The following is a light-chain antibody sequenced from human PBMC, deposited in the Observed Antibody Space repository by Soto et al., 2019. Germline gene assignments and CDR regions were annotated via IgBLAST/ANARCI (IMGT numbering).Light chain of an antibody. J-gene: IGKJ1*01. V-gene: IGKV3-20*01. Sequence: EIVLTHSPGTRSFSPVERATLSCRASQSVGGTFLAWYQQKGGQAPRLLIHGASNRATGIPDRFSGSGSGTDFTLTISRLEPEDFAVYYCQQYGGSPRTFGQGTKVDIK. CDR1: QSVGGTF. CDR2: GAS. CDR3: QQYGGSPRT.